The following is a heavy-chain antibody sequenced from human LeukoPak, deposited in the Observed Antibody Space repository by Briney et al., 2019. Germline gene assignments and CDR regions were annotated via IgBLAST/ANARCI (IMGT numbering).Heavy chain of an antibody. V-gene: IGHV3-48*04. J-gene: IGHJ4*02. CDR3: ARVIRNSGYDSPIDY. D-gene: IGHD5-12*01. CDR2: ISSSSSTI. CDR1: GFTFSSYS. Sequence: PGGSLRLSCAASGFTFSSYSMNWVRQAPGKGLEWVSYISSSSSTIYYADSVKGRFTISRDNAKNSLYLQMNSLRAEDTAVYYCARVIRNSGYDSPIDYWGQGTLVTVSS.